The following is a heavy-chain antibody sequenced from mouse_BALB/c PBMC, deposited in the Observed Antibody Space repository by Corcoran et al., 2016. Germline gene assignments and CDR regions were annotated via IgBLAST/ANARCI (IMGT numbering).Heavy chain of an antibody. CDR3: APTLAY. V-gene: IGHV9-3-1*01. Sequence: QIQLVQSGPELKKPGKTVKISCTASGYTFTNYGMNWVKQAPGKGVKWMGWINTYTGEPTYADDFKGRFAFSLETSASTAYLQINNLKNEDTATYFCAPTLAYWGQGTLVTVSA. J-gene: IGHJ3*01. CDR1: GYTFTNYG. CDR2: INTYTGEP.